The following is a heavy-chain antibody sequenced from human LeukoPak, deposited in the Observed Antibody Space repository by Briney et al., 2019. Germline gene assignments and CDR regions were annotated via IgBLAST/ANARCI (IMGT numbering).Heavy chain of an antibody. V-gene: IGHV3-7*05. D-gene: IGHD3-22*01. CDR2: IKQDGSEK. J-gene: IGHJ4*02. CDR3: ASLMRYSYDSGGYFDY. Sequence: PGGSLRLSCAASGLTFSGYWMNWVRQAPGKGLEWVANIKQDGSEKYYVDSVKGRFTISRDNAENSVYLQMNSLRAEDTAVYYCASLMRYSYDSGGYFDYWGQGTLVTVSS. CDR1: GLTFSGYW.